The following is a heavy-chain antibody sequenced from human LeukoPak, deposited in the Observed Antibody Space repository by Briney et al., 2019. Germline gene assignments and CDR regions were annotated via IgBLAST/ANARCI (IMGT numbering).Heavy chain of an antibody. CDR3: ARGSLAYCGGDCPQD. D-gene: IGHD2-21*02. CDR1: GYTFTSNY. Sequence: GASVKVSRKAFGYTFTSNYMHWVRQAPGQGPEWMGVISPSGGSTTYAQKFQGRVTLTRDMSTSTDYLELSSLRSEDTAVYYCARGSLAYCGGDCPQDWGQGTLVTVSS. J-gene: IGHJ4*02. CDR2: ISPSGGST. V-gene: IGHV1-46*01.